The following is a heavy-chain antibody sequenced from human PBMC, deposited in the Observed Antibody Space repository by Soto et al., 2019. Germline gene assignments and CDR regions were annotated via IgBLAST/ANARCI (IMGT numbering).Heavy chain of an antibody. D-gene: IGHD6-19*01. CDR2: MNPNSGNT. J-gene: IGHJ5*02. CDR3: ARGVYSSGWLNWFDP. CDR1: GYTFTSYD. Sequence: GASVKVSCKASGYTFTSYDINWVRQDTGQGLEWMGWMNPNSGNTGYAQKFQGRVTMTRNTSISTAYMELSSLRSEDTAVYYCARGVYSSGWLNWFDPWGQGTRVTVSS. V-gene: IGHV1-8*01.